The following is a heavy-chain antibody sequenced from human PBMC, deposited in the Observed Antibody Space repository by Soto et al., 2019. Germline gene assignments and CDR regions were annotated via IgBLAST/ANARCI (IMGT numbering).Heavy chain of an antibody. V-gene: IGHV4-39*01. Sequence: PSETLSLTCTVSGGSISSSSYYWGWIRQPPGKGLEWIGSIYYSGSTYYNPSLKSRVTISVDTSKNQFSLKLSSVTAADTAVYYCARQESKYYYDSSGYQNWFDPWGQGTLVTVSS. D-gene: IGHD3-22*01. CDR2: IYYSGST. J-gene: IGHJ5*02. CDR1: GGSISSSSYY. CDR3: ARQESKYYYDSSGYQNWFDP.